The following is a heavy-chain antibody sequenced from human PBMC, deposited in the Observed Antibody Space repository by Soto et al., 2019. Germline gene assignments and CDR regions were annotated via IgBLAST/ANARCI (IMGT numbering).Heavy chain of an antibody. Sequence: PGGSLRLSCAASGFTFSSYGMHRVRQAPGKGLEWVAVISYDGSNKYYADSVKGRFTISRDNSKNTLYLQMNSLRAEDTAVYYCAKHTSGIDRYFDYWGQGTLVTVYS. CDR2: ISYDGSNK. V-gene: IGHV3-30*18. CDR3: AKHTSGIDRYFDY. D-gene: IGHD1-26*01. J-gene: IGHJ4*02. CDR1: GFTFSSYG.